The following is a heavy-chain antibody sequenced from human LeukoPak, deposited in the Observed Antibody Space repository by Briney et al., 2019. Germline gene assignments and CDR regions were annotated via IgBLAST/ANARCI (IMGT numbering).Heavy chain of an antibody. Sequence: SETLSLTCTVSSHSITNSYFGWIRHSPGKGLEWIGSISQRQITYYSPSLRSRVTVSRETSNKQFSLRLTSVTAGDTAIYYCVSHETPYYYIDVWGKGTPVTISS. J-gene: IGHJ6*03. CDR3: VSHETPYYYIDV. CDR1: SHSITNSYF. CDR2: ISQRQIT. V-gene: IGHV4-38-2*02.